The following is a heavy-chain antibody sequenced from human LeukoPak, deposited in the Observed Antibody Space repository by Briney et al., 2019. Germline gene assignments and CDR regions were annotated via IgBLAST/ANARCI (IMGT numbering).Heavy chain of an antibody. CDR1: GGSINGYY. D-gene: IGHD6-19*01. V-gene: IGHV4-59*08. J-gene: IGHJ4*02. CDR2: VFYAGST. CDR3: ARNLGGSSGYYY. Sequence: SETLSLTCSVSGGSINGYYWSWIRQPPGKGLEWIGYVFYAGSTNYNSSLKSRVSISVDTSKNQFYLKLSSVTAADTAVYYCARNLGGSSGYYYWGQGALVTVSS.